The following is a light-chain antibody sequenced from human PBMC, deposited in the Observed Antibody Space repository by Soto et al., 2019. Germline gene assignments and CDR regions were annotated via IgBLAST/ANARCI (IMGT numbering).Light chain of an antibody. CDR3: QQAAT. Sequence: SVLTQSPDTLSLSPGARAALSCRASQSVSSHLAWYQQKPGQAPRLLIYDASNRATGIPVRFSGSGSGTDFTLTISSLEPEDFAVYYCQQAATFGQGTPLEL. V-gene: IGKV3-11*01. CDR2: DAS. J-gene: IGKJ5*01. CDR1: QSVSSH.